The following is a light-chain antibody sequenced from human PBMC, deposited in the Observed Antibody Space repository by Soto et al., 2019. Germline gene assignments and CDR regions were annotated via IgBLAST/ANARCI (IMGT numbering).Light chain of an antibody. CDR3: QQYNSYS. CDR1: QGISSW. V-gene: IGKV1-5*01. Sequence: DIQMTQSPSSVSASVGDRVTLTCRASQGISSWLAWYQQKPGKAAKLLIYHASTLESGVPSRFSGSGSGTEFTLTISSLQPDDFATYYCQQYNSYSFGQGTKVDIK. CDR2: HAS. J-gene: IGKJ1*01.